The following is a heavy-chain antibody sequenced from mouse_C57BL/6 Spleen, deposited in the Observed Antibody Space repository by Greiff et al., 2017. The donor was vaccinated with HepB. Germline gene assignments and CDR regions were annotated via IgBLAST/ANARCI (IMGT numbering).Heavy chain of an antibody. Sequence: VQLQESGAELVKPGASVKLSCKASGYTFTSYWMHWVKQRPGQGLEWIGMIHPNSGSTNYNEKFKSKATLTVDKSSSTAYMQLSSLTSEDSAVYYCGSTMITTRYFDVWGTGTTVTVSS. J-gene: IGHJ1*03. CDR2: IHPNSGST. V-gene: IGHV1-64*01. CDR1: GYTFTSYW. CDR3: GSTMITTRYFDV. D-gene: IGHD2-4*01.